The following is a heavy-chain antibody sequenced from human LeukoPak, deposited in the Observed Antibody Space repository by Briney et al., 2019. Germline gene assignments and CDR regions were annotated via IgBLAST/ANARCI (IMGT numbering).Heavy chain of an antibody. J-gene: IGHJ4*02. D-gene: IGHD3-22*01. CDR1: GDSISSSY. CDR2: ISASGNT. V-gene: IGHV4-4*07. Sequence: LETLSLTCTVSGDSISSSYWSWIRQPAGKGLEWIGRISASGNTNYSPSLRSRVSMSVDTSENSFSLNLDSVTAADTAVYYCARVNYDVWGQGTLVTVSS. CDR3: ARVNYDV.